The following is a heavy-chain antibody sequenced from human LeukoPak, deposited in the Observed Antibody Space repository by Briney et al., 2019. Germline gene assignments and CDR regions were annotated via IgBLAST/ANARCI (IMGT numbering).Heavy chain of an antibody. D-gene: IGHD6-6*01. CDR3: ARDRIAALYY. CDR2: IKQDGSDK. Sequence: GGSLRLSCVASGFTFSTYWMSWVRQAPGKGLEWVANIKQDGSDKYYVDSVKGRFTISRDNAKNSLYLQMNSLRAEDTAVYYCARDRIAALYYWGQGTLVTVSS. CDR1: GFTFSTYW. J-gene: IGHJ4*02. V-gene: IGHV3-7*01.